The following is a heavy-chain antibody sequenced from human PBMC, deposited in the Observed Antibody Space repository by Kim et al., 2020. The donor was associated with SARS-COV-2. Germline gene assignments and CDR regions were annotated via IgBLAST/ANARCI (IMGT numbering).Heavy chain of an antibody. D-gene: IGHD2-15*01. CDR1: GGSMNTYY. CDR2: VYYNGIT. J-gene: IGHJ5*01. V-gene: IGHV4-59*01. Sequence: SETLSLTCSVSGGSMNTYYWSWIRQSPGKGLEWIGFVYYNGITRYNPSLESRLAISVDTSKNQFSLTLTSVTAADTAFYYCARAGGQDVFHHFLESWGQGILVTVPS. CDR3: ARAGGQDVFHHFLES.